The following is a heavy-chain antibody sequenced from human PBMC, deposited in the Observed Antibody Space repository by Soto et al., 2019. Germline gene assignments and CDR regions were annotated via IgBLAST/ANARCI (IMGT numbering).Heavy chain of an antibody. CDR1: GGSISSYY. V-gene: IGHV4-59*08. Sequence: SETLSLTCTVSGGSISSYYWSWIRQPPGKGLEWIGYIYYSGTTNYNPSLKSRVTISVDTSKNQFSLKLSSVTAADTAVYYCAGTTTAPLAYWGQGTLVTVS. CDR2: IYYSGTT. J-gene: IGHJ4*02. D-gene: IGHD4-4*01. CDR3: AGTTTAPLAY.